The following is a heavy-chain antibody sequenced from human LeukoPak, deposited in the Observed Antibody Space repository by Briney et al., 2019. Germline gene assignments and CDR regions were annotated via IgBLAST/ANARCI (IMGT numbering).Heavy chain of an antibody. CDR3: TTFSDFWSPFAFDI. CDR2: ISYEGSST. J-gene: IGHJ3*02. CDR1: GSMFNGYA. V-gene: IGHV3-30*03. Sequence: GGSLRLSCAASGSMFNGYAMHWARQAPGKGLDWLTVISYEGSSTKYADSVKGRFTISRDNSKSTLFLQMNSLRDEDTAVYYCTTFSDFWSPFAFDIWGQGTMVTVSS. D-gene: IGHD3-3*01.